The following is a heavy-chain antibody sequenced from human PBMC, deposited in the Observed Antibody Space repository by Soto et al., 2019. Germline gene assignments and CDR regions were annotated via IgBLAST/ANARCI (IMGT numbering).Heavy chain of an antibody. Sequence: QVQLVESGGGVVQPGRSLRLSCAASGFTFSSYAMHWVRQAPGKGLEWVAVISYDGSNKYYADSVKGRFTISRDNSKNTLYLQMNSLRAEDTAVYYCARDDSSGYWGQGTLVTVSS. CDR1: GFTFSSYA. CDR2: ISYDGSNK. V-gene: IGHV3-30-3*01. CDR3: ARDDSSGY. D-gene: IGHD3-22*01. J-gene: IGHJ4*02.